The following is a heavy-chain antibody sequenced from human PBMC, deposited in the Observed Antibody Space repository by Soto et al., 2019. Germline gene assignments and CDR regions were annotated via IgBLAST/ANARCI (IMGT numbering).Heavy chain of an antibody. CDR2: MNPNSGNT. V-gene: IGHV1-8*01. Sequence: QVQLVQSGAEVKKPGASVKVSCKASGYTFTSYDINWVRPATGHGLEWMGWMNPNSGNTGYAQKFKGRVTMPRTTFISTAYMELSRMRSEDTAVYYCALHTVTTRGYYYYGMDVWGQGTTVTVSS. CDR1: GYTFTSYD. D-gene: IGHD4-17*01. CDR3: ALHTVTTRGYYYYGMDV. J-gene: IGHJ6*02.